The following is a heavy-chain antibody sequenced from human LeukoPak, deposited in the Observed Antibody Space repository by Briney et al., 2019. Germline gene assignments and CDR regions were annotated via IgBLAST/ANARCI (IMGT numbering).Heavy chain of an antibody. D-gene: IGHD5-24*01. CDR2: ISGNGVST. CDR3: AKGQMKVDY. J-gene: IGHJ4*02. V-gene: IGHV3-23*01. CDR1: GFTFSNYA. Sequence: PGGSLRLSCAASGFTFSNYAMSWVRQAPGKGLEWVPGISGNGVSTNYADFVKGRFTISRDNSKGTLSLQMNSLRAEDTAVYYCAKGQMKVDYWGQGTLVTVSS.